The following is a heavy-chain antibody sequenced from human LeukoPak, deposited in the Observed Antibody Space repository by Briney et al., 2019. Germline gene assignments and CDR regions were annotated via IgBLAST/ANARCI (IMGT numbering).Heavy chain of an antibody. CDR3: AREMQWLLL. Sequence: PGGSLRLSCAASGFTFSIYWMTWVRQAPGKGLEWVSVIYSGGSTYYADSVKGRFTISRDNSKNTLYLQMNSLRAEDTAVYYCAREMQWLLLWGQGTLVTVSS. D-gene: IGHD5-12*01. V-gene: IGHV3-66*01. CDR2: IYSGGST. CDR1: GFTFSIYW. J-gene: IGHJ4*02.